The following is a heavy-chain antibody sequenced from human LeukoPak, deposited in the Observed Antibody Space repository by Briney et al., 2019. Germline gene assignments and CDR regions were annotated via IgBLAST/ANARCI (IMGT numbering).Heavy chain of an antibody. Sequence: GASVKVSCKASGYTFTGYYMHWVRQAPGQGVEWMGWINPNSGGTNYAQKFQGRVTMTRDTSISTAYMELSRLRSDDTAVYYCARDPRVVVVKDYYGMDVWGQGTTVTVSS. CDR1: GYTFTGYY. CDR3: ARDPRVVVVKDYYGMDV. CDR2: INPNSGGT. D-gene: IGHD3-22*01. V-gene: IGHV1-2*02. J-gene: IGHJ6*02.